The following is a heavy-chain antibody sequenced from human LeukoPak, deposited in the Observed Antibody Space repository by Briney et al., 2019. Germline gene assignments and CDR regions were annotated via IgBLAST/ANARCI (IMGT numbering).Heavy chain of an antibody. Sequence: SETLSLTCTVSGGSISSYYWSWIRQPPGKGLEWIGYIYCSGSTNYNPSLKSRVTISVDTSKNQFSLKLSSVTAADTAVYYCARLEQWLADAFDIWGQGTMVTVSS. CDR1: GGSISSYY. CDR2: IYCSGST. D-gene: IGHD6-19*01. CDR3: ARLEQWLADAFDI. J-gene: IGHJ3*02. V-gene: IGHV4-59*08.